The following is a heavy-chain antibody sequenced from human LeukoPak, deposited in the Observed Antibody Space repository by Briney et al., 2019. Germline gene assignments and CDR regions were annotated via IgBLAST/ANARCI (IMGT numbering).Heavy chain of an antibody. Sequence: GRSLRLSCADSGFTFDDYAMHWVRQAPGKGLEWVSGISWNSGSIGYADSVKGRFTISRDNAKNSLYLQMNSLRAEDTALYYCAKDKFSGGSYLDAFDIWGQGTMVTVSS. CDR3: AKDKFSGGSYLDAFDI. V-gene: IGHV3-9*01. CDR1: GFTFDDYA. D-gene: IGHD2-15*01. CDR2: ISWNSGSI. J-gene: IGHJ3*02.